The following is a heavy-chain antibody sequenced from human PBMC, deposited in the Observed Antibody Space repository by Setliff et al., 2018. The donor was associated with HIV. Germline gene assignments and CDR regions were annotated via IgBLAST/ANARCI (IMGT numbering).Heavy chain of an antibody. Sequence: ASVKVSCKISGYTLTELSIHWVRQAPGRGLEWMANFDPEDGETFYAQKFQGRLTMAEDTSTDTAYMELSSLRSDDTAMYYCATDPGYSSTWYSESFQHWGQGTVVTVSS. J-gene: IGHJ1*01. CDR1: GYTLTELS. CDR2: FDPEDGET. D-gene: IGHD6-13*01. V-gene: IGHV1-24*01. CDR3: ATDPGYSSTWYSESFQH.